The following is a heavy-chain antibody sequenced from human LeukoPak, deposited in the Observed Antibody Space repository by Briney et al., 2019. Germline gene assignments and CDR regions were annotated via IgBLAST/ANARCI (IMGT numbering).Heavy chain of an antibody. Sequence: SGTLSLTCAVSGGSISGSNWWSWVRQPPGKGLEWIGEIYHSGRTNYNPALKSRVPISVDKPKNQFSLKLSAVTAADTAVYYFGRACSGGGCFPADLRLFNPWGQGTLVTVS. V-gene: IGHV4-4*02. J-gene: IGHJ5*02. CDR3: GRACSGGGCFPADLRLFNP. CDR1: GGSISGSNW. CDR2: IYHSGRT. D-gene: IGHD2-15*01.